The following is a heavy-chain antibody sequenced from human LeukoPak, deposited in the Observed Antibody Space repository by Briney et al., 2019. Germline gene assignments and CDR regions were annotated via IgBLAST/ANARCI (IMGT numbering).Heavy chain of an antibody. CDR2: ISSSSSYI. CDR3: AKDLSGSHDY. J-gene: IGHJ4*02. D-gene: IGHD1-26*01. Sequence: PGGSLRLSCAASGFTFSSYSMNWVRQAPGKGLEWVSSISSSSSYIYYADSVKGRFTISRDNSKNTLYLQMNSLRAEDTAVYYCAKDLSGSHDYWGQGTLVTVSS. V-gene: IGHV3-21*01. CDR1: GFTFSSYS.